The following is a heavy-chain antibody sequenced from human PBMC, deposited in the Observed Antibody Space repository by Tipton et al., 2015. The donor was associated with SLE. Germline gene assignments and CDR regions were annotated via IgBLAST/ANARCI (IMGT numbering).Heavy chain of an antibody. CDR1: GFTFSSYA. CDR3: ARDPNAMVRGVRYYYGMDV. J-gene: IGHJ6*02. V-gene: IGHV3-30*14. Sequence: SLRLSCAASGFTFSSYAMHWVRQAPGKGLEWVAVISYDGNNKYYADSVKGRFTISRDNSKNTLYLQMGSLRAEDMAVYYCARDPNAMVRGVRYYYGMDVWGQGTTVTVSS. CDR2: ISYDGNNK. D-gene: IGHD3-10*01.